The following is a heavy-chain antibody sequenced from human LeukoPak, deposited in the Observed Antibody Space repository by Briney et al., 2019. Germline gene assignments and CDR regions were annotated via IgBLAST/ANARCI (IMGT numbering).Heavy chain of an antibody. J-gene: IGHJ4*02. CDR3: AGGDSPYSSGWYNY. CDR1: GGSISSGGYY. D-gene: IGHD6-19*01. Sequence: SETLSLTCTVSGGSISSGGYYWSWIRQHPGKGLEWIGYIYYSGSTYYNPSLKSRVTISVDTSKNQFSLKLSSVTAADTAVYYCAGGDSPYSSGWYNYWGQGTLVTVSS. CDR2: IYYSGST. V-gene: IGHV4-31*03.